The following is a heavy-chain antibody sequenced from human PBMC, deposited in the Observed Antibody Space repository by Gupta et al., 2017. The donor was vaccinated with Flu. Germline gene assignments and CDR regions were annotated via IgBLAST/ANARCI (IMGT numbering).Heavy chain of an antibody. J-gene: IGHJ4*02. CDR2: INPNSGGT. CDR1: GYTFTGYY. Sequence: QVQLVQSGAEVKKPGASVKVSCKASGYTFTGYYMHWVRQAPGQGLEWMGWINPNSGGTNYAQKFQGRVTMTRDTSISTAYMELSRLRSDDTAVYYCAGEGVGANGAYYFDYWGQGTLVTVSS. D-gene: IGHD1-26*01. V-gene: IGHV1-2*02. CDR3: AGEGVGANGAYYFDY.